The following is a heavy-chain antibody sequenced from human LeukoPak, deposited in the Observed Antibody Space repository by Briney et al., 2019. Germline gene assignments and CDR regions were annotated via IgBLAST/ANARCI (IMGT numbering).Heavy chain of an antibody. V-gene: IGHV1-46*01. CDR1: GYTFTSYY. J-gene: IGHJ4*02. Sequence: ASVKVSCKASGYTFTSYYIHWVRQAPGQGLEWMGIINPSGGSTSYAQKFQGRVTMTRDMSTSTVYMELSSLRSEDTAVYYCARVSRSGYSYGVFDYWGQGTLVTVSS. CDR2: INPSGGST. CDR3: ARVSRSGYSYGVFDY. D-gene: IGHD5-18*01.